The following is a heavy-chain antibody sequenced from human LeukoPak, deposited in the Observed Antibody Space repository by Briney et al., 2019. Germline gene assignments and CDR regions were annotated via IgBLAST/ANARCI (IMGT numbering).Heavy chain of an antibody. J-gene: IGHJ4*02. CDR2: ISGSGGST. Sequence: PGGSLRLSCAASGFTFSSYAMSWVRQAPGKGLEWVSAISGSGGSTYYADSVKGRFTISRDNSKNTLYLQMNSLRAEDTAVYYCAKFTGRNYYGSGSYLNYWGQGTLVTVSS. CDR3: AKFTGRNYYGSGSYLNY. CDR1: GFTFSSYA. V-gene: IGHV3-23*01. D-gene: IGHD3-10*01.